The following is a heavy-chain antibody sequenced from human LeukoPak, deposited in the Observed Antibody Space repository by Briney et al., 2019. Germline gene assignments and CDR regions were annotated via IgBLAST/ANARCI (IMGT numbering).Heavy chain of an antibody. V-gene: IGHV4-59*01. CDR1: GGSISSYY. J-gene: IGHJ4*02. D-gene: IGHD5-18*01. CDR3: ARGALISYSYGPFDY. CDR2: IYYTGST. Sequence: SETPSLTCTVSGGSISSYYWSWIRQPPGKGLEWIGYIYYTGSTNYNPSLKSRVTISVDTSKNQFSLKLSSVTAADTAVYYCARGALISYSYGPFDYWGQGTLVTVSS.